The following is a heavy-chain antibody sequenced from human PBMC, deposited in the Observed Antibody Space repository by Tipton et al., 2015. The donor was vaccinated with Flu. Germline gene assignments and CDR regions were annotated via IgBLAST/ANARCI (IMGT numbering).Heavy chain of an antibody. Sequence: SLRLSCAASGFTFSSYAMSWVRQAPGKGLEWVSAISGSGGSTYYADSVKGRFTISRDNSKNTLYLQMNSLRAEDTAVYYCAKGADPGIAAEKRKTDFFDYWGQGTLVTVSS. CDR2: ISGSGGST. J-gene: IGHJ4*02. V-gene: IGHV3-23*01. CDR1: GFTFSSYA. D-gene: IGHD6-13*01. CDR3: AKGADPGIAAEKRKTDFFDY.